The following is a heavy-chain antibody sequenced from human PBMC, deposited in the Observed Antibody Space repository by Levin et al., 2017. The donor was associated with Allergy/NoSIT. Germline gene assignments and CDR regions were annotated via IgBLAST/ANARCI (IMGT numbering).Heavy chain of an antibody. CDR1: GLPFSSYE. J-gene: IGHJ4*02. Sequence: GGSLRLSCSASGLPFSSYEMNWIRQAPGKGLEWLAHISSGSTTIFYADSVRGRFTLSRDNAKNSLYLHRNRLRAEDTAVYYCTRALGLDWGQGTLVTVSS. CDR3: TRALGLD. D-gene: IGHD1-26*01. V-gene: IGHV3-48*03. CDR2: ISSGSTTI.